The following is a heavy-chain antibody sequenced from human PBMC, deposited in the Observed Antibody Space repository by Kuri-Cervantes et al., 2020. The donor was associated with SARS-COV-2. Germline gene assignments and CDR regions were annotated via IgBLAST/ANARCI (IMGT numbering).Heavy chain of an antibody. Sequence: ASVKVSCKASGYTFTSYAMHWVRQAPGQRLEWMGWSNAGNGNTKYSQEFQGRVTITRDTSASTAYMELSSLRSEDTAVYYCARERASGWAGDFDYWGQGTLVTVSS. CDR2: SNAGNGNT. CDR3: ARERASGWAGDFDY. V-gene: IGHV1-3*02. CDR1: GYTFTSYA. J-gene: IGHJ4*02. D-gene: IGHD1-26*01.